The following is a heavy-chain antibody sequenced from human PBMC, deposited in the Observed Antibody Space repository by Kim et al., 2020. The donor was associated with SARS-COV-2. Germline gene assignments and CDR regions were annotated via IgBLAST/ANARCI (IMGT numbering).Heavy chain of an antibody. Sequence: NDAQKLQGRVTITTDKSTSTAYMELRSLRSDDTAVYYCARKQWLVRGPVDYWGQGTLVTVSS. V-gene: IGHV1-18*01. CDR3: ARKQWLVRGPVDY. J-gene: IGHJ4*02. D-gene: IGHD6-19*01.